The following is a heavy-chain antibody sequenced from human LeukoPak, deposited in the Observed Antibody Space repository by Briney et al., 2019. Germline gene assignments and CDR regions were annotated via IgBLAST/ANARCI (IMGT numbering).Heavy chain of an antibody. V-gene: IGHV1-3*01. CDR1: GYTFTSYG. D-gene: IGHD2-21*02. Sequence: ASVKVSCKASGYTFTSYGISWVRQAPGQRPEWMGWILAGDGNTKYSEKLQGRLTITRDTSASTVYMDLSSLRSEDTAVYYCTRDRTAIFDYWGQGTLVTVSS. J-gene: IGHJ4*02. CDR2: ILAGDGNT. CDR3: TRDRTAIFDY.